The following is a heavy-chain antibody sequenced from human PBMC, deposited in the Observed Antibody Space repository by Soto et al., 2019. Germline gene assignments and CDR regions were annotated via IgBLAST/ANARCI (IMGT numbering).Heavy chain of an antibody. CDR2: LSESGVTT. Sequence: EVQLLESGGGLVQPGGSLRLSCAASGFTFSNYAMNWVRQTPGKGLEWVSGLSESGVTTYYADSVKGRFNISRDNSKNTLSLHLNSLRAEDTALYYCAKTRRYTTSGFEYWGQGALVTVSS. V-gene: IGHV3-23*01. CDR3: AKTRRYTTSGFEY. J-gene: IGHJ4*02. CDR1: GFTFSNYA. D-gene: IGHD2-2*02.